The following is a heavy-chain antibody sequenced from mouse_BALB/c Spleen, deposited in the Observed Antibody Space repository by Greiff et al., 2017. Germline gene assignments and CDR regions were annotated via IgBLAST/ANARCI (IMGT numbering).Heavy chain of an antibody. J-gene: IGHJ1*01. D-gene: IGHD1-1*01. Sequence: EVKLMESGGGLVKPGGSLKLSCAASGFTFSSFGMHWVRQAPEKGLEWVAYISSGSSTIYYADTVKGRFTISRDNPKNTLFLQMTSLRSEDTAMYYCARGDYYGSSYPYWYFDVWGAGTTVTVSS. CDR3: ARGDYYGSSYPYWYFDV. CDR1: GFTFSSFG. V-gene: IGHV5-17*02. CDR2: ISSGSSTI.